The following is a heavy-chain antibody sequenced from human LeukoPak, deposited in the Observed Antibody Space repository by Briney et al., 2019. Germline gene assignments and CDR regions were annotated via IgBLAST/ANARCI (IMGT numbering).Heavy chain of an antibody. CDR3: ARWKTGPGTCCAFDI. J-gene: IGHJ3*02. D-gene: IGHD1-1*01. Sequence: PGGSLRLSCSASGFTFSDYFMGWIRQAPGEGLEWISFISGATTTIYYADSVKGRFTISRDNAKSSLYLQMSSLRAEDTAVYYCARWKTGPGTCCAFDIWGQGTMVTVSS. CDR2: ISGATTTI. V-gene: IGHV3-11*01. CDR1: GFTFSDYF.